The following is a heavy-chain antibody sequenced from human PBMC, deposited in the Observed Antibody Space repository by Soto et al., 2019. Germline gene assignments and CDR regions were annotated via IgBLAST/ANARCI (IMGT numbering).Heavy chain of an antibody. V-gene: IGHV4-59*01. CDR2: IYYSGST. J-gene: IGHJ4*02. D-gene: IGHD3-16*01. Sequence: PSETLSLTCTVSGGSISSYYWSWIRQPPGKGLEWIGYIYYSGSTNYNPSLKSRVTISVDTSKNQFSLKLSSVTAADTAVYYCARSLDRGNFDYWGRGTLVTVSS. CDR3: ARSLDRGNFDY. CDR1: GGSISSYY.